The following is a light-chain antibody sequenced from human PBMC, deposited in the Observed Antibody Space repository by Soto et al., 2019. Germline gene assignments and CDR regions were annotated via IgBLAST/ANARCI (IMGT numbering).Light chain of an antibody. V-gene: IGKV1-12*01. CDR2: AAS. CDR1: QGIGSS. CDR3: QQAKSFPLT. J-gene: IGKJ1*01. Sequence: DIQMTQSPSSVSASVGDRVTINCRASQGIGSSLAWYQQKPGKAPNLLIYAASTFQSGVPSRFDASGSGTDFTLTISSLQPEDFGIYYCQQAKSFPLTFGQGTKVGIK.